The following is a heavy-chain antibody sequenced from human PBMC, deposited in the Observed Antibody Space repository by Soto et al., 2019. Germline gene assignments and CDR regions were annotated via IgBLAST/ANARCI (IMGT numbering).Heavy chain of an antibody. J-gene: IGHJ5*02. V-gene: IGHV4-31*03. D-gene: IGHD3-16*01. CDR3: ARSAASLGGGWFDP. CDR1: GGSISTGGDGDY. CDR2: IYFTGTT. Sequence: QVQLQESGPGLVKPSQTLSLSCTVSGGSISTGGDGDYWTWIRQRPEKGLEWIGYIYFTGTTYYYPSLQSRVTISVDTSKNQFSLKLTSVTAADTAEYYCARSAASLGGGWFDPWGQGTLVTVSS.